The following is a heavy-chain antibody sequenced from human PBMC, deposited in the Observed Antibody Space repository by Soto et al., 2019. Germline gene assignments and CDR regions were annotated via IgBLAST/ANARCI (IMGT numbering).Heavy chain of an antibody. J-gene: IGHJ4*02. V-gene: IGHV3-74*01. CDR1: GFTFSSYW. D-gene: IGHD4-17*01. Sequence: EVQLVESGGGLIQPGGSLRLSCAASGFTFSSYWIHWVRQAPGKGLVWVSRINSDGSSPSYADSVKGRFTISRDNAKKTLYLQMNSLRAEDTAVYYCARGLYRDYGHVYWGQGTLVTVSS. CDR2: INSDGSSP. CDR3: ARGLYRDYGHVY.